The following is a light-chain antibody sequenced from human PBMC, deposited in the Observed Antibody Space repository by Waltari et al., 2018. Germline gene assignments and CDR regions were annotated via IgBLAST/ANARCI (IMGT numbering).Light chain of an antibody. Sequence: QSVLTQPPSATGSPGQSVTISCTGNNSDVGASNYVSWYQQTPGKVPNLLIYEVTQRPSGFPDRFSGSKSGNTASLTVSGLQADDEADYYCSSYAHNNHFVFGTGTKVTVL. J-gene: IGLJ1*01. CDR1: NSDVGASNY. V-gene: IGLV2-8*01. CDR2: EVT. CDR3: SSYAHNNHFV.